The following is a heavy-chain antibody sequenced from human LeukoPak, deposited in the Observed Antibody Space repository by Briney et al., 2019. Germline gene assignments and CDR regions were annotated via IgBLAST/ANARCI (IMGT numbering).Heavy chain of an antibody. J-gene: IGHJ6*02. Sequence: PSETLSLTCAVSGGFISSNNWWSWVRQPPGKGLEWIGEIYHSGSTNYNPSLKSRVTISVDKSQNQFSLKLNSVTAADTAVYHCARSTVRYRGMDVWGQGTTVTVSS. V-gene: IGHV4-4*02. CDR1: GGFISSNNW. CDR3: ARSTVRYRGMDV. CDR2: IYHSGST. D-gene: IGHD3-16*02.